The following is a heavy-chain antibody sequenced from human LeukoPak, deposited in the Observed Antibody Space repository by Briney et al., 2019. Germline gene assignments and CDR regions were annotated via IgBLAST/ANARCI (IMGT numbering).Heavy chain of an antibody. J-gene: IGHJ4*02. CDR1: GFTFSSYA. CDR2: ISGSGGST. CDR3: AKVYDSSGYHYFRYFDY. Sequence: GGSLRLSCAASGFTFSSYAMSWVRQAPGKGLEWVSAISGSGGSTYYADSVKGRFTISRDNSKNTLYLQMNSLRAEDTAVYYCAKVYDSSGYHYFRYFDYWGQGTLVTVSS. D-gene: IGHD3-22*01. V-gene: IGHV3-23*01.